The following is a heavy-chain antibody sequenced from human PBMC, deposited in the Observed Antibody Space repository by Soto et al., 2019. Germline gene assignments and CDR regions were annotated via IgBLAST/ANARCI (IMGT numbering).Heavy chain of an antibody. CDR1: GASMNSYY. CDR3: ARGSSWFPY. V-gene: IGHV4-59*01. CDR2: IYYSGST. D-gene: IGHD6-13*01. J-gene: IGHJ4*02. Sequence: SETLCLTCTVSGASMNSYYWSWIRQPPGKELEWIGYIYYSGSTNYNPSLKSRVTISIDTSKNQFSLNLNSVTAADTAVYYCARGSSWFPYWGQGTLVTVSS.